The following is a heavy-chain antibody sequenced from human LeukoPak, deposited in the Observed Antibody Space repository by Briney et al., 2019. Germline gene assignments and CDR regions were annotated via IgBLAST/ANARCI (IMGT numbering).Heavy chain of an antibody. D-gene: IGHD3-16*01. CDR2: ISYSGST. CDR3: ARFGSDTYGYKYYFDS. Sequence: SETLSLTCTVSGGSISSYYWSWIRQPPGKGLQWIGYISYSGSTNYNSSLKSRVTMSVDTSKNQFSPKLRSVTAADTAMYYCARFGSDTYGYKYYFDSWGQGALVTVSS. V-gene: IGHV4-59*08. J-gene: IGHJ4*02. CDR1: GGSISSYY.